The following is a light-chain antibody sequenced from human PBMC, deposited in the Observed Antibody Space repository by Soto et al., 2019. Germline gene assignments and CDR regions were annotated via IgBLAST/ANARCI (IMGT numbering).Light chain of an antibody. CDR1: QSVSSN. V-gene: IGKV3-15*01. Sequence: EIVMTQSPATLSVSPGESVTLSCRASQSVSSNVAWYQQKPGQAPRLLIYGASTRATGIPARFSGSGSGTDFTLTISSLEPEDFAVYFCQQRSNWPPMTFGQGTRLEIK. CDR3: QQRSNWPPMT. CDR2: GAS. J-gene: IGKJ5*01.